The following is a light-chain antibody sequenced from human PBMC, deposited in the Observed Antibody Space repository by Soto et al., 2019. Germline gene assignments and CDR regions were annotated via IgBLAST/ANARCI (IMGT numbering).Light chain of an antibody. CDR2: EAT. Sequence: DIQMTQSPSSVSASVGDTVTITCRASQGLKFLAWYQQKPGKAPRLLIYEATNLQSGVPPRFSGSGSGTDFTLTISSLQPEDFVTYFCQQANSFPITFGQGTRLEI. CDR3: QQANSFPIT. J-gene: IGKJ5*01. CDR1: QGLKF. V-gene: IGKV1-12*01.